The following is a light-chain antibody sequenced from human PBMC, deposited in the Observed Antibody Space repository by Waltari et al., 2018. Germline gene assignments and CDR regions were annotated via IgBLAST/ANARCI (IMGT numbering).Light chain of an antibody. J-gene: IGLJ3*02. CDR2: VNSDGSH. CDR3: QTWGTGIGV. V-gene: IGLV4-69*02. CDR1: SGHGNNA. Sequence: QLVLTQSPSASASLGASVTLNCPLSSGHGNNANARAQQQPEKGPRYLMRVNSDGSHNKGDGIPDRFSGSSSGAERYLTISSLQSEDEADYYCQTWGTGIGVFGGGTKLTVL.